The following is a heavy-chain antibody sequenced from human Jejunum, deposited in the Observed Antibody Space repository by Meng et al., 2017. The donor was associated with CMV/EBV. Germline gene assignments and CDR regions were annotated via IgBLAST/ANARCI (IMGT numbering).Heavy chain of an antibody. CDR3: AAEYRLLNTPYFEY. CDR2: VSHDGVTK. J-gene: IGHJ4*02. CDR1: GFTFNKYA. V-gene: IGHV3-30-3*01. Sequence: GFTFNKYAIHWVRRAPGKGMEWVALVSHDGVTKQYADSVQGRLTISRDNSQNTVVLQMDSLRGEDTAVYYCAAEYRLLNTPYFEYWGQGTVVTVSS. D-gene: IGHD2/OR15-2a*01.